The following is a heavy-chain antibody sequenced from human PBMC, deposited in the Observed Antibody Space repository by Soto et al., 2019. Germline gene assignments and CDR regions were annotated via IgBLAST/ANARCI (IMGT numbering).Heavy chain of an antibody. V-gene: IGHV3-15*01. D-gene: IGHD3-22*01. J-gene: IGHJ4*02. Sequence: LRLSCAASNFTFSYAWMSWVRQAPGKGLEWVGRIKSTAYGGTTDYAAPVKGRVTISRDDSKNTLYLQMNSLRTEDTARYYCTTDDTSGYYFHYWGQGTLVTVSS. CDR2: IKSTAYGGTT. CDR1: NFTFSYAW. CDR3: TTDDTSGYYFHY.